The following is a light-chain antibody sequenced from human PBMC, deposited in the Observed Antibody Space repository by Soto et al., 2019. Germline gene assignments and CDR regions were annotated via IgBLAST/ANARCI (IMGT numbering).Light chain of an antibody. J-gene: IGKJ2*01. Sequence: EFVLTQSPGTLSLSPGERATLSCRASQSIYNNQLAWHQQKPGQAPRLLIYGSSTRASGIPDRISGSGSGTDLTLTISRLEPEYFAVYYCQQYDRSPYTFGQGTKLEIK. CDR3: QQYDRSPYT. V-gene: IGKV3-20*01. CDR1: QSIYNNQ. CDR2: GSS.